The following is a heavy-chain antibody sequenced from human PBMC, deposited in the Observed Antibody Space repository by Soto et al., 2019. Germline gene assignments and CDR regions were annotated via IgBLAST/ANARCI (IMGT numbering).Heavy chain of an antibody. CDR2: INPDGSRT. Sequence: EMQLVESGGDLVQPGGSLRLSCAASKFSFSGYWLHWVRQPPGKGLTWVSRINPDGSRTTYADSVKGRFTISRDNAKNTLFLQMNSLRAEVTAVSYCARVASGSYDWFDPWGQGTLVTVSS. CDR1: KFSFSGYW. V-gene: IGHV3-74*01. J-gene: IGHJ5*02. CDR3: ARVASGSYDWFDP. D-gene: IGHD1-26*01.